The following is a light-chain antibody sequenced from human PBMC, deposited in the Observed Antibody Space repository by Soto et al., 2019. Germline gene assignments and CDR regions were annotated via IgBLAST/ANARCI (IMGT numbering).Light chain of an antibody. CDR1: QSVTGSY. Sequence: EIVLTQSPGTLSLSPGERATLSCRASQSVTGSYLAWYQQKPGQAPRLLIYGASTRATGIPDRFSGSGSGTDFTLTISRLEPADFAVYYCQQYGRSPPKTFGQGTKVEIK. CDR3: QQYGRSPPKT. CDR2: GAS. V-gene: IGKV3-20*01. J-gene: IGKJ1*01.